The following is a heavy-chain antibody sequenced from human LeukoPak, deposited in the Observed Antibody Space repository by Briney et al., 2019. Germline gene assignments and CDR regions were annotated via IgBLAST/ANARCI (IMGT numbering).Heavy chain of an antibody. V-gene: IGHV3-23*01. J-gene: IGHJ4*02. CDR2: ISGSGGST. CDR1: GLNFKFYA. D-gene: IGHD6-19*01. Sequence: TGGSLRLSCAVSGLNFKFYAMSWVRQAPGKGLEWVSAISGSGGSTYYADSVKGRFTISRDNSKNTLYLQMNSLRAEDTAVYYCAKDVRIAVATFDYWGQGTLVTVSS. CDR3: AKDVRIAVATFDY.